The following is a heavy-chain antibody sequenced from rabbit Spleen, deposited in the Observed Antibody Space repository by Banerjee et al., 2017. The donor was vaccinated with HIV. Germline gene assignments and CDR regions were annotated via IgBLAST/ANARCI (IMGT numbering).Heavy chain of an antibody. CDR2: IYVGSSGST. V-gene: IGHV1S45*01. CDR1: GFSFSSSYY. D-gene: IGHD4-1*01. J-gene: IGHJ4*01. Sequence: QEQLEESGGGLVQPEGPLTPTSKASGFSFSSSYYMCWVRQAPGKRLEWIACIYVGSSGSTYYASWAKGRFTISKTSSTTVTLQMTSLTAADTATYFCARDLAGAIGWNFYLWGPGTLVTVS. CDR3: ARDLAGAIGWNFYL.